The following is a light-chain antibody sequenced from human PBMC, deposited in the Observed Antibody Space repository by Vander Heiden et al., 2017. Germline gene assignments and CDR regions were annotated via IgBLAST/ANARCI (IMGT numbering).Light chain of an antibody. CDR3: QQPEA. V-gene: IGKV3-11*01. Sequence: ELVLTQSPATLSLSPGESITLSCRASQSVGSYLAWYQQKPGQAPRLLIYDASNRATGIPARFSGSGSGTDFTLTISSLEPDDFAVYYCQQPEAFGQGTKLEIK. J-gene: IGKJ2*01. CDR1: QSVGSY. CDR2: DAS.